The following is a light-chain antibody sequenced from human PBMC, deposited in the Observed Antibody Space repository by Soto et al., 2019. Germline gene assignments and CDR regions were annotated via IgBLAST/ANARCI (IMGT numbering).Light chain of an antibody. V-gene: IGKV3-11*01. J-gene: IGKJ1*01. Sequence: EIVLTQSPATLSLSPGERATLSCRASQSVSSYLAWYQQKPGQAPRLLIYDASNRATGIPARFSGSGSGTDFTLTISSLDPEDFAVYYSPQRSNWPRTFGQGTKVEI. CDR1: QSVSSY. CDR2: DAS. CDR3: PQRSNWPRT.